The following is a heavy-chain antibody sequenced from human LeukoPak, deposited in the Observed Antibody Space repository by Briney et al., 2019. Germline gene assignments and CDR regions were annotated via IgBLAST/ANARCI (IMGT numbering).Heavy chain of an antibody. J-gene: IGHJ4*02. CDR1: GFTFSTYS. Sequence: GGSLRLSCAASGFTFSTYSLNWVRQAPGKGLEWVSVIYSGGSTNYADSVKGRFTISRDNSKNTLYLQMNSLRVEDTAVYYCISGYTLDFWGQGTLVTVSS. CDR3: ISGYTLDF. CDR2: IYSGGST. V-gene: IGHV3-53*01. D-gene: IGHD5-18*01.